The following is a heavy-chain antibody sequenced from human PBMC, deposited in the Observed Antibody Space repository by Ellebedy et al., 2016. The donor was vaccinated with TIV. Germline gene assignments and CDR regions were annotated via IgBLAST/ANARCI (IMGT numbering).Heavy chain of an antibody. D-gene: IGHD3-10*01. V-gene: IGHV3-64D*06. J-gene: IGHJ4*02. CDR1: GFTFSNCA. CDR2: INSDGSKT. CDR3: AKHLWFGDADY. Sequence: GESLKISXSASGFTFSNCALQWVRQAPGKGLEYVSAINSDGSKTYYTDSVKDRFTISRDNSKNTLYLQMSSLRAEDTAVYYCAKHLWFGDADYWGQGTLVTVSS.